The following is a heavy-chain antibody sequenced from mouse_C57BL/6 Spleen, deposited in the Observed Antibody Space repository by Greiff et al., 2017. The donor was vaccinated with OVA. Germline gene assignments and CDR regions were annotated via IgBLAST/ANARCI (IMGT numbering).Heavy chain of an antibody. CDR1: GFTFSSYT. CDR3: ARLLTGRGAWFAY. D-gene: IGHD4-1*01. V-gene: IGHV5-9*01. J-gene: IGHJ3*01. Sequence: DVKLVESGGGLVKPGGSLKLSCAASGFTFSSYTMSWVRQTPEKRLEWVATISGGGGNTYYPDSVKGRFTISRDNAKNTLYLQMSSLRSEDTALYYCARLLTGRGAWFAYWGQGTLVTVSA. CDR2: ISGGGGNT.